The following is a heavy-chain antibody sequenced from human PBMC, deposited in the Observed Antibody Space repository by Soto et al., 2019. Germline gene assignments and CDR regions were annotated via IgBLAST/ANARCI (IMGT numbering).Heavy chain of an antibody. CDR1: GYSISSGYY. D-gene: IGHD2-8*01. CDR2: IYHSGST. V-gene: IGHV4-38-2*01. CDR3: ARQGYCTNGVCYHYYYGMDV. Sequence: SETLSLTCAVSGYSISSGYYWGWIRQPPGKGLGWIGSIYHSGSTYYNPSLKSRVTISVDTSKNQFSLKLSSVTAADTAVYYCARQGYCTNGVCYHYYYGMDVWGQGTTVTVSS. J-gene: IGHJ6*02.